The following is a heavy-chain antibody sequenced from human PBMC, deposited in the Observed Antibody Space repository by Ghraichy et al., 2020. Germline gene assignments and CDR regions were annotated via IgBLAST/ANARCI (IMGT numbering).Heavy chain of an antibody. CDR1: GDSVSNRKFY. CDR3: ARRLAAAGGGNEYFQD. CDR2: TSYRGAT. D-gene: IGHD6-13*01. Sequence: SETLSLTCSVSGDSVSNRKFYWAWIRQAPGKGLEWIGITSYRGATYYNPSLESRVVVSVDTSKNTFSLKMNYVTATDTAVYYCARRLAAAGGGNEYFQDWGQGALVIVSS. J-gene: IGHJ1*01. V-gene: IGHV4-39*02.